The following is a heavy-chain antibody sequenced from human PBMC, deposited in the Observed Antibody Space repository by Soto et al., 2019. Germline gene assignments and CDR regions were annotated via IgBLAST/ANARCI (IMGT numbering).Heavy chain of an antibody. Sequence: QVQLQESGPGLVNPSENLSLSCSVSGGSISGHYWSWVRQTPGKGLEWIGYMYYSGSTNYNPSLKSRVTIPVDTSKTHFSLRLTSVTAADTAGYYCARGPYYDLIWNYYYMDVWGKWTTVTVSS. CDR3: ARGPYYDLIWNYYYMDV. D-gene: IGHD3-16*01. CDR2: MYYSGST. CDR1: GGSISGHY. V-gene: IGHV4-59*08. J-gene: IGHJ6*03.